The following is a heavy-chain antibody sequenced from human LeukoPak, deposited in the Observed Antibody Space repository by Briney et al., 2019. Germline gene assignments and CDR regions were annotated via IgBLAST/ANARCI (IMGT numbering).Heavy chain of an antibody. CDR3: AISYGRVAGTDFDY. Sequence: GASVRVSRKASGYTFTGYYMHWVRQAPGQGLEWMGWMNPSSGERKYVQSFQGRVTLTRDTSITTAYMELSSLTSDDTAVYYCAISYGRVAGTDFDYWGQGTLVSVAS. D-gene: IGHD6-19*01. CDR1: GYTFTGYY. J-gene: IGHJ4*02. V-gene: IGHV1-2*02. CDR2: MNPSSGER.